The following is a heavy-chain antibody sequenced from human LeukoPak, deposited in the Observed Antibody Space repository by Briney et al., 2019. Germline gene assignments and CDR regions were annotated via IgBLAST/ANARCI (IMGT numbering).Heavy chain of an antibody. D-gene: IGHD3-16*02. Sequence: SETLSLTCTVSGGSISSYYWSWIRQPPGKGLEWLGYIYYSGSTNYNPSLKSRVTISVDTSKNQFSLKLSSVTAADTAVYYCARSGLRLGELSLSVYWGQGTLVTVSS. J-gene: IGHJ4*02. CDR2: IYYSGST. V-gene: IGHV4-59*08. CDR3: ARSGLRLGELSLSVY. CDR1: GGSISSYY.